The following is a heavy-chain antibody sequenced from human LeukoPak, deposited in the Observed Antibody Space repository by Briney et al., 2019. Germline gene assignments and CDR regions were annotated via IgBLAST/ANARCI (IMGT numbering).Heavy chain of an antibody. V-gene: IGHV4-61*08. CDR2: IYYSGST. J-gene: IGHJ6*02. CDR3: GILPSGCWNNYYGMDV. CDR1: GGSISSGDYY. Sequence: PSETLSLTCTVSGGSISSGDYYWSWIRQPPGKGLEWIGYIYYSGSTNYNPSLKSRVTISVDTSKNQFSLKLSSVTAADTAVYYSGILPSGCWNNYYGMDVWGQGTTVTVSS. D-gene: IGHD6-19*01.